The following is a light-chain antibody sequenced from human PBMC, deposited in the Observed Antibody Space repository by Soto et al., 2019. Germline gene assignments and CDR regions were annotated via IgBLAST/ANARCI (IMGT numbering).Light chain of an antibody. J-gene: IGKJ5*01. CDR2: DAS. V-gene: IGKV3-11*01. CDR1: QSVRSNF. CDR3: QQRSNWPPIT. Sequence: EIVLTQSPGTLSLSPGERATLSCRASQSVRSNFLAWYQQKPGQAPRLLIYDASTRATGIPARFSGSGSGTDFILTISSLEPEDFAVYYCQQRSNWPPITFGQGTRLEIK.